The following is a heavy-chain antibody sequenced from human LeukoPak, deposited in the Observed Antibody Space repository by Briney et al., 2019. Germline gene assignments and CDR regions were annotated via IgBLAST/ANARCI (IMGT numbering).Heavy chain of an antibody. D-gene: IGHD2-2*01. CDR1: CGSFSGYY. V-gene: IGHV4-34*01. J-gene: IGHJ3*02. CDR3: ASGFLSHYCSSTSCSAFDI. Sequence: SETLSLTCAVYCGSFSGYYWSWIRQPPGKGLEWIGEINHSGSTNYNPSLKSRVTISVDTSKNQFSLKLSSVTAADTAAYYCASGFLSHYCSSTSCSAFDIWGQGTMVTVSS. CDR2: INHSGST.